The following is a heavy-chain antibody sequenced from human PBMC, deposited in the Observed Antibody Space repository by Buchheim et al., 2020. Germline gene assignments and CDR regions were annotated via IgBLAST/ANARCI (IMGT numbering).Heavy chain of an antibody. D-gene: IGHD5-24*01. CDR1: GGSISSYY. J-gene: IGHJ4*02. Sequence: QVQLQESGPGLVKPSETLSLTCTVSGGSISSYYWSWIRQPPGKGLEWIGYIYYSGSTNYNPSLQSRVTISVDTSKNQFSLKLSSVTAADTAVYYCARGQLNLDFDYWGQGTL. V-gene: IGHV4-59*01. CDR3: ARGQLNLDFDY. CDR2: IYYSGST.